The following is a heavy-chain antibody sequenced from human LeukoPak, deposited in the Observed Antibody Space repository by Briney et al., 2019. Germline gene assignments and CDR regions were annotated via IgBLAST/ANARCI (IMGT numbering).Heavy chain of an antibody. J-gene: IGHJ4*02. Sequence: SETLSLTCTVSGGSISSYYWSWIRQPPGKGLEWIGYIYYSGSTNYNPSLKSRVTISVDTSKNQFSLKLSSVTAADTAVYYRARYGDYVDYWGQGTLVTVSS. V-gene: IGHV4-59*08. CDR2: IYYSGST. CDR3: ARYGDYVDY. CDR1: GGSISSYY. D-gene: IGHD4-17*01.